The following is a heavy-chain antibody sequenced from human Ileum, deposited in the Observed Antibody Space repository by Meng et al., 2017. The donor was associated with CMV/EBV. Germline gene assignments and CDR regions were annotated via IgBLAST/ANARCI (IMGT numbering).Heavy chain of an antibody. Sequence: GGSLRLSCVGSGFSVGDTWMNWVRQAPGKGLEWVGRIKREVDGGTTDYAAPVKGRFTISRDDSKNTVYLQVNSLKTEDTAVYYCTTYGDYGDYRYWGRGTLVTVSS. J-gene: IGHJ4*02. D-gene: IGHD4-17*01. V-gene: IGHV3-15*01. CDR2: IKREVDGGTT. CDR3: TTYGDYGDYRY. CDR1: GFSVGDTW.